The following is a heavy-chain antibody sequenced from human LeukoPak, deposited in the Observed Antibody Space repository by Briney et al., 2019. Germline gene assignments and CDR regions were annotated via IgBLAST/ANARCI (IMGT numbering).Heavy chain of an antibody. D-gene: IGHD3-3*01. V-gene: IGHV1-18*01. J-gene: IGHJ4*01. CDR1: GYTFTSYG. CDR2: ISAYNGNT. CDR3: ARAKNYDFWSGPNSTPNDY. Sequence: ASVKVSCKASGYTFTSYGISWVRQAPGQGLEWMGWISAYNGNTNYAQKLQGRVTMTTDTSTSTAYMELRSLRSDDTAVYHCARAKNYDFWSGPNSTPNDYWGQGTLVTVSS.